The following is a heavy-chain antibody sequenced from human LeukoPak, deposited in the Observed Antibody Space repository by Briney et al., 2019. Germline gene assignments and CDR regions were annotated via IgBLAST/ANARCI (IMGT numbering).Heavy chain of an antibody. CDR2: ISSSSSYI. Sequence: GGSLRLSCAASGFTFSSYSMNWVRQAPGKGLEWVSSISSSSSYIYYADSVKGRFTISRDNAKNSLYLQMNSLRAEDTAVYYCARGGTVAGNIDYWGQGTLVTVSS. CDR1: GFTFSSYS. V-gene: IGHV3-21*01. D-gene: IGHD6-19*01. CDR3: ARGGTVAGNIDY. J-gene: IGHJ4*02.